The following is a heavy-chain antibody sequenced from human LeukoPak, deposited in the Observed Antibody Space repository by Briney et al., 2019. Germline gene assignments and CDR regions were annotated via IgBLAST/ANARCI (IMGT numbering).Heavy chain of an antibody. CDR2: INQDGSRT. V-gene: IGHV3-7*01. CDR3: SAILYH. J-gene: IGHJ4*02. D-gene: IGHD2-2*01. CDR1: GFTSGHIFTDYW. Sequence: GGSLRLSCVASGFTSGHIFTDYWMTWVRQVPGKGLEWVANINQDGSRTYYLDSVKARFTISRDNAKESVSLQMNSLRAEDTAIYYCSAILYHWGQGTLVTVSS.